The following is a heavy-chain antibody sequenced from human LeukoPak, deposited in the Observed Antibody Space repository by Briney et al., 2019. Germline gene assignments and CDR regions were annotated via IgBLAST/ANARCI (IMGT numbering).Heavy chain of an antibody. CDR1: GFTVSSNY. J-gene: IGHJ4*02. V-gene: IGHV3-53*01. D-gene: IGHD3-22*01. Sequence: GGSLRLSCVASGFTVSSNYMSWVRQAPGKGLEWVSVIYSGGSTYYADSVKGRFTISRDNSKNTLYLQMNSLRAEDTAVYYCAKIASITMIVVVITSFDYWGQGTLVTVSS. CDR2: IYSGGST. CDR3: AKIASITMIVVVITSFDY.